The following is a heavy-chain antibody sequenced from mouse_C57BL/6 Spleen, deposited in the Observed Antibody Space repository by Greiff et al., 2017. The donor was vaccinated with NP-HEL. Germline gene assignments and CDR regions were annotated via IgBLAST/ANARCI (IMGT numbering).Heavy chain of an antibody. Sequence: QVQLQQSGAELARPGASVKLSCKASGYTFTSYGISWVKQRPGQGLEWIGEIYPRSGNTYYNEKFKGKATLTADKSSSTAYMELRSLTSEDSAVYFCARGQRDDYDGGDYFDYWGQGTTLTVSS. J-gene: IGHJ2*01. CDR1: GYTFTSYG. V-gene: IGHV1-81*01. D-gene: IGHD2-4*01. CDR3: ARGQRDDYDGGDYFDY. CDR2: IYPRSGNT.